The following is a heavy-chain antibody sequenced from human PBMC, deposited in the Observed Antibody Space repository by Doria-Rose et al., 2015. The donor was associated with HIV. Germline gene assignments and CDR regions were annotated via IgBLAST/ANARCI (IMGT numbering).Heavy chain of an antibody. Sequence: VQLVESGGGLVQPGGSLRLSCAASGLTFSNYWMHWVRQGAGKGLVWVSRINNDGSSTSYADSVKGRFTISRDNAKNTLYLLMNSLRADDTAVCYCASHSSPGYWGQGTRVTVSS. CDR1: GLTFSNYW. J-gene: IGHJ4*02. D-gene: IGHD6-13*01. CDR3: ASHSSPGY. V-gene: IGHV3-74*02. CDR2: INNDGSST.